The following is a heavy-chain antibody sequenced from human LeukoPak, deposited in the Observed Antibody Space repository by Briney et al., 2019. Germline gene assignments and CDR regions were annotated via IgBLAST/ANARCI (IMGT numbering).Heavy chain of an antibody. CDR3: VRGSWGSDFDY. CDR1: GGSISSGDYY. J-gene: IGHJ4*02. CDR2: IYPSGST. V-gene: IGHV4-61*02. D-gene: IGHD7-27*01. Sequence: PSETLSLTCTVSGGSISSGDYYWSFIRQPAGKGLEWIGRIYPSGSTEYNPTLKSRVTISIDTSKNKFSLKLSSVTAADTAVYYCVRGSWGSDFDYWGQGTLVTVSS.